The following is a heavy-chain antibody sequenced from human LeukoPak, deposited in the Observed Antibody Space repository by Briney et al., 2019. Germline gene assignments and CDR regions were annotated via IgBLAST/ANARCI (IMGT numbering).Heavy chain of an antibody. CDR2: INHSGST. CDR1: GGSFSGYY. D-gene: IGHD4-11*01. Sequence: PSETLSLTCAVYGGSFSGYYWSWIRQPPGKGLEWIGEINHSGSTSYNPSLKSRVTISVDTSKNQFSLKLNSVTAADTAIYYCARGNMWDYRRYYYYMDVWGKGTTVTVSS. CDR3: ARGNMWDYRRYYYYMDV. V-gene: IGHV4-34*01. J-gene: IGHJ6*03.